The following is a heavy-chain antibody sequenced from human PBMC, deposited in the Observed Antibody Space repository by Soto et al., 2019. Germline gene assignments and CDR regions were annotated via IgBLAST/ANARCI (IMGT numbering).Heavy chain of an antibody. Sequence: GGSLRLSCAASGFTFSVYWMSWVRQAPGKGLEWVANIKHDGSVKYYVDSMKGRFTISRDNAKNSLYLQMNSLRAEDTAVYYCARIGYSSSSLDYWGQGTLVTVSS. D-gene: IGHD6-6*01. CDR1: GFTFSVYW. V-gene: IGHV3-7*01. J-gene: IGHJ4*02. CDR3: ARIGYSSSSLDY. CDR2: IKHDGSVK.